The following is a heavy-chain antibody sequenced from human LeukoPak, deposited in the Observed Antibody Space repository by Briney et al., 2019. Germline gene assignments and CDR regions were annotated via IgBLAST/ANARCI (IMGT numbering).Heavy chain of an antibody. CDR1: GFTFSSYS. V-gene: IGHV3-48*01. D-gene: IGHD3/OR15-3a*01. CDR3: ARTGLGMYSFDY. Sequence: GGSLRLSCAASGFTFSSYSMNWVRQAPGKGLEWVSYITGSLSTIYYADSVKGRFTISRDNAKNSVYLQMDSLRLEDTAVYYCARTGLGMYSFDYWGQGILVTVSS. CDR2: ITGSLSTI. J-gene: IGHJ4*02.